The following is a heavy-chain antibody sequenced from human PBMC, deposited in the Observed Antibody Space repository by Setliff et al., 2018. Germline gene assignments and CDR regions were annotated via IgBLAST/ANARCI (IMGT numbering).Heavy chain of an antibody. D-gene: IGHD1-7*01. V-gene: IGHV1-2*02. CDR2: IRPLRGDT. CDR3: ARAPSGTGFYHFFSYMDV. J-gene: IGHJ6*03. Sequence: ASVKVSCKASGYIFSAYHVHWERQAPGQGPEWVGCIRPLRGDTKSAQKFQGRLTMTGDASINTAFMELTGLTSDDTAVYYCARAPSGTGFYHFFSYMDVWGKGTTVTVSS. CDR1: GYIFSAYH.